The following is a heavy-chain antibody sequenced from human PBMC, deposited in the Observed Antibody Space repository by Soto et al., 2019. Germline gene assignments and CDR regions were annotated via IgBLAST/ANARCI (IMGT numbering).Heavy chain of an antibody. J-gene: IGHJ4*02. CDR1: GGSICNYY. CDR3: ARDHPHSYGVYYFDY. CDR2: IYSSGST. V-gene: IGHV4-59*01. Sequence: PSETLSLTCTVSGGSICNYYRNWIRQSPGKGLEWIGYIYSSGSTHYNPSLQNRVTISIDTSKNQVSLKVNSVTAADTAVYYCARDHPHSYGVYYFDYWGQGTPVTVSS. D-gene: IGHD5-18*01.